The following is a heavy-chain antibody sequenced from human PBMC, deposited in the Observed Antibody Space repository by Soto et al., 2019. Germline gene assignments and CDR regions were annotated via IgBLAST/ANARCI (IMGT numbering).Heavy chain of an antibody. CDR3: AKVLVDTAMVPFYYYYGMDV. V-gene: IGHV3-23*01. Sequence: GSLRLSCAASGFTFSSYAMSWVRQAPGKGLEWVSAISGSGGSTYYADSVKGRFTISRDNSKNTLYLQMNSLRAEDTAVYYCAKVLVDTAMVPFYYYYGMDVWGQGTTVTVSS. D-gene: IGHD5-18*01. CDR2: ISGSGGST. CDR1: GFTFSSYA. J-gene: IGHJ6*02.